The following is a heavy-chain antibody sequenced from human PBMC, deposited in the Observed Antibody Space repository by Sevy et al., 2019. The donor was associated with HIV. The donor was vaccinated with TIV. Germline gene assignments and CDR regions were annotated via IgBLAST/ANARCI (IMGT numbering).Heavy chain of an antibody. D-gene: IGHD2-8*01. J-gene: IGHJ4*02. CDR1: GFTFPIYS. CDR3: ARVAVEYCTNDCYHRFDH. Sequence: GGSLRLSCVASGFTFPIYSVVWVRRAPGKGLEWLTLISYDGNNRYYVDSVKGRFTISRDNSNNILYLQMTSLIVEDTALYFCARVAVEYCTNDCYHRFDHWGLGTLVTVSS. V-gene: IGHV3-30*04. CDR2: ISYDGNNR.